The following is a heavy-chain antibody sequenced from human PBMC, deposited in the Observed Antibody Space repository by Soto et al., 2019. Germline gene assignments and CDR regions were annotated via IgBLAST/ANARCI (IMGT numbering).Heavy chain of an antibody. D-gene: IGHD1-26*01. CDR2: TYYRSKWYN. V-gene: IGHV6-1*01. CDR1: GDSVSSNSAA. Sequence: SPTLSLTCAISGDSVSSNSAAWNWIRQSPSRGLEWLGRTYYRSKWYNDYAVSVKSRITINPDTSKNQFSLQLNSVTPEDTAVYYCAREGRRTALPTYYYYYGMDVWGQGTTVTVSS. CDR3: AREGRRTALPTYYYYYGMDV. J-gene: IGHJ6*02.